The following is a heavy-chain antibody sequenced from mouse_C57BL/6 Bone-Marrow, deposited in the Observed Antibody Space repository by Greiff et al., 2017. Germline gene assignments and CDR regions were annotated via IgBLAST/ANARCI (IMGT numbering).Heavy chain of an antibody. CDR2: ISSGSSTI. Sequence: EVQVVESGGGLVKPGGSLKLSCAASGFTFSDYGMHWVRQAPEKGLEWVAYISSGSSTIYYADTVKGRFTLSRDNAKNTLFLQMTILRSEDTAMYYCARHYYDYDEGFAYWGQGTLVTVSA. V-gene: IGHV5-17*01. D-gene: IGHD2-4*01. CDR1: GFTFSDYG. J-gene: IGHJ3*01. CDR3: ARHYYDYDEGFAY.